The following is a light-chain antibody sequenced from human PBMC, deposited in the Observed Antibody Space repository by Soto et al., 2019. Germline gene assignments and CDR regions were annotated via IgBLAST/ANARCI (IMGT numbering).Light chain of an antibody. CDR1: QSISSY. CDR3: QQSYSIPWT. CDR2: AAS. J-gene: IGKJ1*01. V-gene: IGKV1-39*01. Sequence: DIQMTQPPSSLSASVGDRFTITCRASQSISSYLNWYQQKPGIAPKVLIYAASSLQSGIPSRFSGSGSGTDFTLTISSLQPEDFATYYCQQSYSIPWTFGQGTKVDIK.